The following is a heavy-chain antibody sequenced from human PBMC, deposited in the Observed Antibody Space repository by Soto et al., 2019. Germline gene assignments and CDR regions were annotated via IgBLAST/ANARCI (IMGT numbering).Heavy chain of an antibody. D-gene: IGHD1-7*01. V-gene: IGHV1-69*08. CDR3: ATDRGTGTKSLDY. J-gene: IGHJ4*02. Sequence: QVQLVQSGAEVKKPGSSVKVSCKASGGTFSSYTITWVRQAPGQGLEWMGRVIPILGIANYAQKFQGRVTIIAVKSTSTAYMELSSLRSEDTAVYYCATDRGTGTKSLDYWGQGTLVTVSS. CDR2: VIPILGIA. CDR1: GGTFSSYT.